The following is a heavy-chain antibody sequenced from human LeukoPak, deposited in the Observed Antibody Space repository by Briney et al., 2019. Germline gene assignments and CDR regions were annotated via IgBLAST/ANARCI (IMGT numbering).Heavy chain of an antibody. Sequence: PGGSLRLSCAASGFTFSAYWMSWVRQAPGKGLEWLANIKQDGSDKQYVDSVKGRFAISRDNAKTSMYLQMNSLRAEDTAVYYCVSTTRSSPFDNWGQGTLVTVSS. J-gene: IGHJ4*02. CDR2: IKQDGSDK. CDR1: GFTFSAYW. V-gene: IGHV3-7*01. D-gene: IGHD1-1*01. CDR3: VSTTRSSPFDN.